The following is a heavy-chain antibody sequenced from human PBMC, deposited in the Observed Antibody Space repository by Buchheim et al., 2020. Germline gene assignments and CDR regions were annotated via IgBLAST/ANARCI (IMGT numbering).Heavy chain of an antibody. Sequence: EVQLLESGGGLVQPGGSLRLSCAASGFIFSDFYMGWYRQAPGKGLEWVSAISSSSAYIYYADSVKGRFTISRDNVKNSLYLQMNSLRVEDTAVYYCARESFYGSPSVWGQGTT. CDR2: ISSSSAYI. CDR3: ARESFYGSPSV. V-gene: IGHV3-69-1*01. J-gene: IGHJ6*02. D-gene: IGHD3-10*01. CDR1: GFIFSDFY.